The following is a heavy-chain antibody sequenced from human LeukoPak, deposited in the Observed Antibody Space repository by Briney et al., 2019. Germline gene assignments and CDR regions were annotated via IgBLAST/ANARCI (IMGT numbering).Heavy chain of an antibody. Sequence: GGSLRLSCAASGFTFSSYSMNWVRQAPGKGLEWVSSISSSSSYIYYADSVKGRFTISRDNAKNSLYLQMNSLRAEDTAAYYCARDHGWELFPTYFDYWGQGTLVTVSS. J-gene: IGHJ4*02. CDR1: GFTFSSYS. V-gene: IGHV3-21*01. D-gene: IGHD1-26*01. CDR2: ISSSSSYI. CDR3: ARDHGWELFPTYFDY.